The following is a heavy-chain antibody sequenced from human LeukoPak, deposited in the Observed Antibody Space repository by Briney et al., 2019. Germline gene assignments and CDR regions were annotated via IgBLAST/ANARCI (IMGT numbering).Heavy chain of an antibody. CDR1: GFTFSSYA. CDR2: ISGSGGST. D-gene: IGHD6-19*01. Sequence: GGSLRLSCAASGFTFSSYAMSWVRQAPGKGLEWVSAISGSGGSTYYADSVKGRFTISRDNSKNTLYLQMNSLRAEDTAVYYCAKAEDSSGWYGLDYWGQGTLVTVSS. CDR3: AKAEDSSGWYGLDY. V-gene: IGHV3-23*01. J-gene: IGHJ4*02.